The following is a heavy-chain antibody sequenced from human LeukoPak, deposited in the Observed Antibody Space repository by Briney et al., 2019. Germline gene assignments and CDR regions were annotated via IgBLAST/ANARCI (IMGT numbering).Heavy chain of an antibody. Sequence: GGSLRLSCAASGFTVSSNYMSWVRQAPGKGLEWVSVIYSGGSTYYADSVKGRFTISRDNSKNTLYLQMNSLRAEDTALYYCAKDSSGYDAFDIWGQGTMVTVSS. CDR3: AKDSSGYDAFDI. CDR2: IYSGGST. D-gene: IGHD6-19*01. J-gene: IGHJ3*02. CDR1: GFTVSSNY. V-gene: IGHV3-53*05.